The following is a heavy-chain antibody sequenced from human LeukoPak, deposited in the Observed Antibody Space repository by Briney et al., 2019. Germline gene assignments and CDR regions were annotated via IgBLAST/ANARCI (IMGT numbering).Heavy chain of an antibody. CDR1: GFTFTTYG. Sequence: GGSLRLSCAASGFTFTTYGMHWVRQAPGKGLEYVSGISSDGTSTYYASSMKGRFIISRDISKNMLYLQVGSLIAEDMAVYYCAREQKYYYYMDVWGKGTTVTVSS. V-gene: IGHV3-64*01. D-gene: IGHD6-6*01. J-gene: IGHJ6*03. CDR3: AREQKYYYYMDV. CDR2: ISSDGTST.